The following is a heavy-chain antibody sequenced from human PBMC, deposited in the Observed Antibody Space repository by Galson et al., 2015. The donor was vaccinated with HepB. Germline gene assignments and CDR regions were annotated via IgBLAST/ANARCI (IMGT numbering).Heavy chain of an antibody. J-gene: IGHJ3*02. CDR3: ARAGRGVDDAFDI. Sequence: SLRLSCAASGFTFSSYAMHWVRQAPGKGLEWVAVISYDGSNKYYADSVKGRFTISRDNSKNTLYLQMNSLRAEDTAVYYCARAGRGVDDAFDIWGQGTMVTVSS. D-gene: IGHD1-26*01. CDR2: ISYDGSNK. V-gene: IGHV3-30*04. CDR1: GFTFSSYA.